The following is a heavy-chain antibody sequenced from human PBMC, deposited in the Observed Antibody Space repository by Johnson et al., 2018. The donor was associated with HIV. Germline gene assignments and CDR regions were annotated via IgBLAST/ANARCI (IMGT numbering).Heavy chain of an antibody. Sequence: QVQLLESGGGVVQPGRSLRLSCAASGFTFSSYAMHWVRQAPGKGLEWVAVISYDGSNKYYADSVKGRFTISRDNSKNTLYLQMNSLRAGDTAVYYCTVAGNGGAFDIWCQGTLVTVSS. V-gene: IGHV3-30*14. CDR3: TVAGNGGAFDI. CDR2: ISYDGSNK. CDR1: GFTFSSYA. J-gene: IGHJ3*02. D-gene: IGHD6-19*01.